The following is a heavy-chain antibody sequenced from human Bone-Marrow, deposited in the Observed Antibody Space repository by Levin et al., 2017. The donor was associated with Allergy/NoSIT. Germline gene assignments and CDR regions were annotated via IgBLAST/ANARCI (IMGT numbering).Heavy chain of an antibody. J-gene: IGHJ6*04. CDR1: GFTFSSYG. Sequence: LSLTCAASGFTFSSYGMHWVRQAPGKGLEWVAVIAYDGSNKYYADSVKGRFTISRDNSENTLYLQVNSLRVEDTAVYYCAKPLGIGEAGWLESGLDVWGKGTTVTVFS. D-gene: IGHD6-13*01. CDR2: IAYDGSNK. CDR3: AKPLGIGEAGWLESGLDV. V-gene: IGHV3-30*18.